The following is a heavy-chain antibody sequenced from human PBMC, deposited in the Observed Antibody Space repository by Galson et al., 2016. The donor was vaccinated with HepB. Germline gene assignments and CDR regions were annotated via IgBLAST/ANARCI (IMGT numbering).Heavy chain of an antibody. V-gene: IGHV3-66*04. Sequence: SLRLSCAASGFTFSTYWMNWVRQAPGKGPEWVSVIYPDDSVFYVDSVKGRFTISRDNSKNMLYLQMNSLRAEDTAVYYCARQKNWGPGTLVTVSS. CDR1: GFTFSTYW. J-gene: IGHJ4*02. CDR2: IYPDDSV. CDR3: ARQKN.